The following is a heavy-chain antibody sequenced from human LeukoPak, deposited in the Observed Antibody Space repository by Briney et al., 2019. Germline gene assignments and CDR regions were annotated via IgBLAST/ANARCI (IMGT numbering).Heavy chain of an antibody. CDR1: GFTFSSYW. CDR3: VRGVGVSRFNYLDP. V-gene: IGHV3-33*08. Sequence: GGSLRLSCAASGFTFSSYWMHWVRQAPGKGLEWVAVIWYDASNKYYADSVKGRFTISRDNSKNTLYLQMNSLRDDDTAVYYCVRGVGVSRFNYLDPWGQGTLVIVSS. J-gene: IGHJ5*02. CDR2: IWYDASNK. D-gene: IGHD1-7*01.